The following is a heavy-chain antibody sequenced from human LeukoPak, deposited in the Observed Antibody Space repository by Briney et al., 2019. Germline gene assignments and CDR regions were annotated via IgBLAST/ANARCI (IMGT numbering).Heavy chain of an antibody. CDR2: ISSSSSYI. CDR3: ARDMVYQLPYFDY. J-gene: IGHJ4*02. CDR1: GFTFSSYS. V-gene: IGHV3-21*01. D-gene: IGHD2-2*01. Sequence: PGGSLRLSCAASGFTFSSYSMNWVRQAPGKGLEWVSSISSSSSYIYYADSVKGRFTISRDNAKNSLYLQMNSLRAEDTAVYYCARDMVYQLPYFDYWGQGTLVTVSS.